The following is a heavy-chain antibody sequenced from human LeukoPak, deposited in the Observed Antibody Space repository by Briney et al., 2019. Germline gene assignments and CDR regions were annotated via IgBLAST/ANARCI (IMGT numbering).Heavy chain of an antibody. Sequence: GGSLRLSCAASGFTFTHYGMHWVRQAPGKGLEWVAIISYDGSYKYYADSVKGRFTISRDNSKNTLYLQMNSLRAEDTAVYYCARASSPVNDILTGYYHYPLGYFDYWGQGTLVTVSS. CDR1: GFTFTHYG. CDR2: ISYDGSYK. D-gene: IGHD3-9*01. CDR3: ARASSPVNDILTGYYHYPLGYFDY. J-gene: IGHJ4*02. V-gene: IGHV3-30*03.